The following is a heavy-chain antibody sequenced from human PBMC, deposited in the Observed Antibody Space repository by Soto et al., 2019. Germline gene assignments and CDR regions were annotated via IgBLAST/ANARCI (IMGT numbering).Heavy chain of an antibody. V-gene: IGHV3-74*01. Sequence: VQLVESGGGLVQPGGSLRLSCAASGFTFSTYWMHWVRQAPGKGLVWVSRIKSDGSSTTYADSVKGRFTISRDNARNTLYLQMNSLRAEDTAVYYCARERCSGGSCYGMDVWGQGTTVTVSS. CDR2: IKSDGSST. CDR1: GFTFSTYW. D-gene: IGHD2-15*01. CDR3: ARERCSGGSCYGMDV. J-gene: IGHJ6*02.